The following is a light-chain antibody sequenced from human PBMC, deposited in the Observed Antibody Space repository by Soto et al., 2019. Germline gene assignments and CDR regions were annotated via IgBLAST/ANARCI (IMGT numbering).Light chain of an antibody. CDR3: QQYNNWPAIT. CDR2: GAS. V-gene: IGKV3-15*01. CDR1: QSVSSN. J-gene: IGKJ5*01. Sequence: VLTQSPGTLSLSPGERATLSCRASQSVSSNLAWYQQKPGQAPRLLIYGASTRATGIPARFSGSGSGTEFTLTISSLQSEDFAVYYCQQYNNWPAITFGQGIRLEIK.